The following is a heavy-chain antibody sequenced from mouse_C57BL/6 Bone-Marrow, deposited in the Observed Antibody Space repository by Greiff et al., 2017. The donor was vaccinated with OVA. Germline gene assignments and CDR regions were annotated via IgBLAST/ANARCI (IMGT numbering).Heavy chain of an antibody. D-gene: IGHD1-1*01. J-gene: IGHJ2*01. CDR2: INPNNGGT. V-gene: IGHV1-22*01. CDR1: GYTFTDYN. Sequence: EVMLVESGPELVKPGASVKMSCKASGYTFTDYNMHWVKQSHGKSLEWIGYINPNNGGTSYNQKFKGKATLTVNKSSSTAYMELRSLTSEDSAVYYCAREGYYGAAYWGQGTTLTVSS. CDR3: AREGYYGAAY.